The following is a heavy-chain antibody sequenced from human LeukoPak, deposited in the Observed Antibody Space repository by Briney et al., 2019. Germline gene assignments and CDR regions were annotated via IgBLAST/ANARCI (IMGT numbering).Heavy chain of an antibody. Sequence: SETLSLTCTVSGGSISSYYWSWIRQSPSRGLEWLGRTYYRSKWYNNYAVSVKSRITINPDTSKNQFSLQLNSVTPEDTAVYYCARDGLVGATYFDYWGQGTLVTVSS. CDR1: GGSISSYY. J-gene: IGHJ4*02. CDR2: TYYRSKWYN. CDR3: ARDGLVGATYFDY. V-gene: IGHV6-1*01. D-gene: IGHD1-26*01.